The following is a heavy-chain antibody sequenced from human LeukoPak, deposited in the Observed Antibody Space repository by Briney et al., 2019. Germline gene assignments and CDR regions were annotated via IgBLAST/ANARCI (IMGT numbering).Heavy chain of an antibody. CDR1: GFTFSSYA. D-gene: IGHD6-19*01. J-gene: IGHJ4*02. Sequence: TGGSLRLSCAASGFTFSSYAMSWVRQAPGKGLEWVGRIKSKTDGGTTDYAAPVKGRFTISRDDSKNTLYLQMNSLKTEDTAVYYCTTDKLPWLVLGYYYFDYWGQGTLVTVSS. CDR3: TTDKLPWLVLGYYYFDY. V-gene: IGHV3-15*01. CDR2: IKSKTDGGTT.